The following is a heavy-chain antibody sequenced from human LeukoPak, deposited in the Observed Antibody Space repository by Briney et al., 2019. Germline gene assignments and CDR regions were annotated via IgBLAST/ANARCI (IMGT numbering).Heavy chain of an antibody. Sequence: KPSETLSLTCTVSGGSISSYYWSWIRQPPGKGLEWIGYIYYSGSTNYNPSLKSRVTISVDTSKNQFSLKLSSVTAADTAVYYCARVARDVDTDGVYFDYWGQGTLVTVSS. CDR3: ARVARDVDTDGVYFDY. D-gene: IGHD5-18*01. CDR1: GGSISSYY. CDR2: IYYSGST. J-gene: IGHJ4*02. V-gene: IGHV4-59*01.